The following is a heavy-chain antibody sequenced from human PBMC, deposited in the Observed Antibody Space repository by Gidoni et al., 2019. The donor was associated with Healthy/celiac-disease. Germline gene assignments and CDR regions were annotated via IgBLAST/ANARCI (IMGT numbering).Heavy chain of an antibody. V-gene: IGHV1-69*01. Sequence: QVQLVQSGAEVKKPGSSVKVSCKASGGTFSSYAISWVRQAPGQGLEWMGGIIPIFGTANYAQKFQGRVTITADESTSTAYMELSSLRSEDTAVYYCARETKEMATPKGAFDIWGQGTMVTVSS. J-gene: IGHJ3*02. CDR1: GGTFSSYA. CDR3: ARETKEMATPKGAFDI. CDR2: IIPIFGTA. D-gene: IGHD5-12*01.